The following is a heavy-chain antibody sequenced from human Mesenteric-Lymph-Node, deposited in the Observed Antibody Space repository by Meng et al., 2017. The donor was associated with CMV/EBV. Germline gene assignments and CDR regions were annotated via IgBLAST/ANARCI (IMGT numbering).Heavy chain of an antibody. V-gene: IGHV1-69*05. CDR2: IIPIFGTA. CDR3: ASVRFGDFWSGYSFDY. Sequence: SVKVSCKASGGTFSSYAISWVRQAPGQGLEWMGGIIPIFGTANYAQKFQGRVTITTDESTSTAYMELSSLRSEDTAVYYCASVRFGDFWSGYSFDYWGQGTLVTGLL. D-gene: IGHD3-3*01. CDR1: GGTFSSYA. J-gene: IGHJ4*02.